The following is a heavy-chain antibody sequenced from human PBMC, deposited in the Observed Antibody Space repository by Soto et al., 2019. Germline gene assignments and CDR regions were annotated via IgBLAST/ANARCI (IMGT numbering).Heavy chain of an antibody. CDR1: GGDNLRDYR. CDR3: ARVGEGYNFGAVY. J-gene: IGHJ4*02. CDR2: IIPKLGSA. V-gene: IGHV1-69*01. Sequence: QVQLVQSGAEVKEPGSSVKVSCKASGGDNLRDYRTTWVRRAPGQGLEWMGVIIPKLGSANYAQKFQGRVTITADESTNSVYMELRSLRSDDTAVYYCARVGEGYNFGAVYWGQGTPVTVSS. D-gene: IGHD5-12*01.